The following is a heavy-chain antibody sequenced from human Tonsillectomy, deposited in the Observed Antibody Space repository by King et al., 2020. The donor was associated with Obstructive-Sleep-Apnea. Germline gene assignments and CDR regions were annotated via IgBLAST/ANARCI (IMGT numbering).Heavy chain of an antibody. CDR1: GYTFTGYY. J-gene: IGHJ5*02. V-gene: IGHV1-2*04. Sequence: GQLVQSGAEVKKPGASVKVSCKASGYTFTGYYMHWVRQAPGQGLEWMGWINPNSGGTNYAQKFQGWVTMTRDTSISTAYMELSRLRSDDTAVYYCAREYYDILTGPRGNWFDPWGQGTLVTVSS. CDR3: AREYYDILTGPRGNWFDP. D-gene: IGHD3-9*01. CDR2: INPNSGGT.